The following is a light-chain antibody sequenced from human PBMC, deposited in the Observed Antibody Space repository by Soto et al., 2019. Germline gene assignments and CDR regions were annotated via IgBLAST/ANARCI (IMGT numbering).Light chain of an antibody. Sequence: QSALTQPASVSGSPGQSITISCTGTSSFVSWYQQHPGKAPKLILYTVTDRPSGISNRFSASKYGNTASLTIPGLQAEDEADYYCSSYTTSNTLVLFGGGTKLTVL. CDR3: SSYTTSNTLVL. CDR2: TVT. J-gene: IGLJ2*01. CDR1: SSF. V-gene: IGLV2-14*03.